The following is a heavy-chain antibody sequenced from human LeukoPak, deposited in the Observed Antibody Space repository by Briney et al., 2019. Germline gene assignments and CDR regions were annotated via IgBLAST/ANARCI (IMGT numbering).Heavy chain of an antibody. V-gene: IGHV3-30*03. Sequence: GRSLRLSCAASGFTFSSYGMHWVRQAPGKGLEWVAVISYDGSDKYYADSVKGRFTISRDNSKNTLFLQMNSLRAEDTAVYYCARDLGGGGDFLLIYWGQGTLVTVSS. CDR2: ISYDGSDK. CDR1: GFTFSSYG. CDR3: ARDLGGGGDFLLIY. D-gene: IGHD2-21*02. J-gene: IGHJ4*02.